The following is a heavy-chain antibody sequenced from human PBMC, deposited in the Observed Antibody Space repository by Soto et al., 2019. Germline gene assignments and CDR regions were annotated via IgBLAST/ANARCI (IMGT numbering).Heavy chain of an antibody. D-gene: IGHD5-18*01. CDR3: ARATLTRGYSYGPYFDY. CDR2: IYYSGST. V-gene: IGHV4-31*03. J-gene: IGHJ4*02. Sequence: SETLSLTCTVSGGSISSGGYYWSWIRQHPGKGLEWIGYIYYSGSTYYNPSLKSRVTISVDTSKNQFSLKLSSVTAADTAVYYCARATLTRGYSYGPYFDYWGQGTLVTVSS. CDR1: GGSISSGGYY.